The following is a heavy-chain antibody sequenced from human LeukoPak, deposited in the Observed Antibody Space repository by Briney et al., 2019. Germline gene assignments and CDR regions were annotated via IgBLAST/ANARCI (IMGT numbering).Heavy chain of an antibody. CDR1: GGSISSSIYY. V-gene: IGHV4-39*01. CDR3: AKQEAVTATYFYGMDV. J-gene: IGHJ6*02. D-gene: IGHD2-21*02. CDR2: IYYTGST. Sequence: PSETLSLTCTVSGGSISSSIYYWGWIRQPPGKGREWIGSIYYTGSTYCNPSLKNRVTISVDTSKNHFSLELSSMTAADTAVYYCAKQEAVTATYFYGMDVWGQGTTVTVSS.